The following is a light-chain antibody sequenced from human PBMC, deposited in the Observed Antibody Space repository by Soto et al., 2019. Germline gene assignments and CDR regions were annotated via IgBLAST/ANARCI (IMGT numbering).Light chain of an antibody. Sequence: QSALTQPASVSGSPGQSITISCTGTSSDVGGYKYVSWYQQHPGKAPKLMIYDVTNRPSGVSDRFSGSKSGNTASLTISGLQAEDEADYYCSSYTSSSPSHVFGTGTKLTVL. CDR1: SSDVGGYKY. CDR2: DVT. CDR3: SSYTSSSPSHV. J-gene: IGLJ1*01. V-gene: IGLV2-14*01.